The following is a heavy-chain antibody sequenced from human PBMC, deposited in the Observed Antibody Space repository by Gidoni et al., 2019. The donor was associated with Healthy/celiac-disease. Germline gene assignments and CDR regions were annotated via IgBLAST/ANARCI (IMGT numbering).Heavy chain of an antibody. CDR3: AKDSRPAVAGTYYYYYGMDV. D-gene: IGHD6-19*01. V-gene: IGHV3-9*01. J-gene: IGHJ6*02. CDR2: ISWNSGSL. CDR1: GFTFDDYA. Sequence: EVQLVESGGGLVQPGRSLRLSCAASGFTFDDYAIPWVRQAQWKGLEWFSGISWNSGSLGYADSVKDRFTISRDNAKYSLYLQMNSLRAEDTALYYCAKDSRPAVAGTYYYYYGMDVWGQGTTVTVSS.